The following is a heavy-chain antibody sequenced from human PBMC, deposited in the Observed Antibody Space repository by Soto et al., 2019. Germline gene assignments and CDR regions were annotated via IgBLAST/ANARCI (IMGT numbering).Heavy chain of an antibody. D-gene: IGHD3-3*01. J-gene: IGHJ4*02. V-gene: IGHV3-7*03. CDR3: ARGAYYDFWSGYYPLFDY. Sequence: PGGSLRLSCAASGFTFSSYWMSWVRQAPGKGLEWVANIKQDGSEKYYVDSVKGRFTISRDNAKNSLYLQMNSLRAEDTAVYYCARGAYYDFWSGYYPLFDYWGQGTLVTVSS. CDR2: IKQDGSEK. CDR1: GFTFSSYW.